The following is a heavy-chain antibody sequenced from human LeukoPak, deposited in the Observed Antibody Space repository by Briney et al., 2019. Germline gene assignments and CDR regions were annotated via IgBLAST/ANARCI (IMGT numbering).Heavy chain of an antibody. Sequence: GGSLRLSCAASGFTFSTYSIHWVRQAPGKGLEWVPSISSYSNYIYYADSVKGRFTISRDNSKNTLYLQVKSLRAEDTAVFYCARIISGWSAFDIWGQGTMVTVSS. D-gene: IGHD6-19*01. CDR1: GFTFSTYS. CDR3: ARIISGWSAFDI. J-gene: IGHJ3*02. CDR2: ISSYSNYI. V-gene: IGHV3-21*04.